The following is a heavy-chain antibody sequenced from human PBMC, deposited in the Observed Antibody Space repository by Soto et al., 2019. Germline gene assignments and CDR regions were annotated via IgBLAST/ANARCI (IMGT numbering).Heavy chain of an antibody. CDR1: GDTFTFYS. J-gene: IGHJ4*02. V-gene: IGHV1-69*10. CDR2: IIPMLNTP. Sequence: GASVKVSCKSSGDTFTFYSISWVRQAPGQGLEWMGGIIPMLNTPSYAQKFQDRVNITADKLTATAYMELSGLRSEDTAVYYCAKEKSRYDRSGYYRPDYWGQGTLVTVSS. D-gene: IGHD3-22*01. CDR3: AKEKSRYDRSGYYRPDY.